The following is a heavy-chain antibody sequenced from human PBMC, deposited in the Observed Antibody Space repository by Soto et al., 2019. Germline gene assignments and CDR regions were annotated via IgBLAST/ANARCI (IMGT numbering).Heavy chain of an antibody. V-gene: IGHV1-69*13. CDR1: GGTFSSYA. D-gene: IGHD5-12*01. CDR2: IIPIFGTA. J-gene: IGHJ6*02. CDR3: AREMATIRYYYYGMDV. Sequence: VASVKVSCKASGGTFSSYAISWVRQAPGQGLEWMGGIIPIFGTANYAQKFQGRVTITADESTSTAYMELSSLRSEDTAVYYCAREMATIRYYYYGMDVWGQGTTVTVSS.